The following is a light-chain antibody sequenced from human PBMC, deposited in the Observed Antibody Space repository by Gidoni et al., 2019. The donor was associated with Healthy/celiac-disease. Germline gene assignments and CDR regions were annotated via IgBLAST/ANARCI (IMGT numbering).Light chain of an antibody. V-gene: IGKV3-15*01. J-gene: IGKJ4*01. CDR2: GAS. CDR3: QQYNNWPPVT. CDR1: QSVRSN. Sequence: EVVMTQSPATLSVSPGGRATLSCRASQSVRSNLAWYQQKPGQAPRLLIYGASTRATGIPARFSGSGSGTEFTLTISSLQSEDFAVYYCQQYNNWPPVTFGGXTKVEIK.